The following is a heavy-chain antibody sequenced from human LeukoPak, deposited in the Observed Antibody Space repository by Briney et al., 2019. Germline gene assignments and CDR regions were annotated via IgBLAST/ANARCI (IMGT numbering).Heavy chain of an antibody. J-gene: IGHJ4*02. Sequence: ASVKVSCKASGYTFTGYYMHWVRQAPEQALEWMGWINPNRGGTNYAQKFQGRVTMTRDTSISTAYMELSRLRTDDTAVYYCARDLQQLVVDYWGQGTLVTVSS. CDR2: INPNRGGT. CDR1: GYTFTGYY. CDR3: ARDLQQLVVDY. D-gene: IGHD6-13*01. V-gene: IGHV1-2*02.